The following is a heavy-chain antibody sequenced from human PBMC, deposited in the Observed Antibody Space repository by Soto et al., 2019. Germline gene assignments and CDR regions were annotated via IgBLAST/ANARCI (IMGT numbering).Heavy chain of an antibody. V-gene: IGHV6-1*01. CDR2: TYYRSKWYN. Sequence: PSQTLSLTCAISGDSVSSNSAAWNWIRQSPSRGLEWLGRTYYRSKWYNDYAVSVKSRITINPDTSKIQFSLQLNSVTPEDTAVYYCAREGLVEWLRPWRTGDYYFDYWSQGTLVTVSS. CDR1: GDSVSSNSAA. J-gene: IGHJ4*02. D-gene: IGHD5-12*01. CDR3: AREGLVEWLRPWRTGDYYFDY.